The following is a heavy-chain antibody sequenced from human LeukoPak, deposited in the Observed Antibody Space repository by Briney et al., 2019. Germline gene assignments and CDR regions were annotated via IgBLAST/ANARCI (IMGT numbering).Heavy chain of an antibody. J-gene: IGHJ3*02. CDR1: RFTFSSYA. Sequence: GGSLRLSCAASRFTFSSYAMSWVRQAPGKGLEWVSAISGSGGSTYYADSVKGRFTISRDNSKNTLYLQMNSLRAEDTAVYYCAKDRGRWLQFFAFDIWGQGTMVTVSS. D-gene: IGHD5-24*01. CDR3: AKDRGRWLQFFAFDI. CDR2: ISGSGGST. V-gene: IGHV3-23*01.